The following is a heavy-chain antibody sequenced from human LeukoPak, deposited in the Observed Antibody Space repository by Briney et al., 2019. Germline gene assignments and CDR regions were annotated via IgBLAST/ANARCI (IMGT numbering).Heavy chain of an antibody. V-gene: IGHV1-8*01. CDR2: MNPNSGNT. CDR3: ARLTFRPHLSGYVNSPYDAFDI. J-gene: IGHJ3*02. CDR1: GYTFTSYD. D-gene: IGHD5-12*01. Sequence: ASVKVSCKASGYTFTSYDINWVRQATGQGLEWMGWMNPNSGNTGYAQKFQGRVTMTTDTSTSTAYMELRSLRSDDTAVYYCARLTFRPHLSGYVNSPYDAFDIWGQGTMVTVSS.